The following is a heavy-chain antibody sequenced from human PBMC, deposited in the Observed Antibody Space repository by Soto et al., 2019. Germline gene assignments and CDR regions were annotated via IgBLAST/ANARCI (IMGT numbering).Heavy chain of an antibody. D-gene: IGHD6-13*01. Sequence: EVQLVESGGGLVQPGRSLRLSCAASGFTFDDYAMHWVRQAPGNGLEWVSGISWNSGSIGYADSVKGRFTISRDNAKNSLYLQMNSLRAEDTALYYCAKDKYSSSWYYFDYWGQGTLVTVSS. CDR1: GFTFDDYA. CDR3: AKDKYSSSWYYFDY. V-gene: IGHV3-9*01. J-gene: IGHJ4*02. CDR2: ISWNSGSI.